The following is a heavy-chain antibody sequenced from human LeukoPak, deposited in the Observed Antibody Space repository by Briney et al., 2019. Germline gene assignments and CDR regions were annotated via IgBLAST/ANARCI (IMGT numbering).Heavy chain of an antibody. V-gene: IGHV1-69*05. CDR2: IIPIFGTA. CDR3: ARTLTTYYYDSSGYYPPDDY. J-gene: IGHJ4*02. Sequence: GASVKVSCKASGGTFSSYAISWVRQAPGQGLEWMGGIIPIFGTAYYAQKFQGRVTMTRDTSISTAYMELSRLRSDDTAVYYCARTLTTYYYDSSGYYPPDDYWGQGTLVTVSS. D-gene: IGHD3-22*01. CDR1: GGTFSSYA.